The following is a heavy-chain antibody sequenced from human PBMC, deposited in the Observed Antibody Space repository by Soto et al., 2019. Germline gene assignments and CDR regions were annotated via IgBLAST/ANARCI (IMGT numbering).Heavy chain of an antibody. D-gene: IGHD3-3*02. Sequence: QVQLQESGPGLVKPSQTLSLTCTVSGGSISSGDYYWSWIRQPPGKGLAWIGYIYYSWSTYYNPSLKSRVTISVDTSQNHFSLKLSSVPAADTAVYYCARARGISYFDYWGQGTLVTVSS. CDR3: ARARGISYFDY. V-gene: IGHV4-30-4*01. CDR1: GGSISSGDYY. CDR2: IYYSWST. J-gene: IGHJ4*02.